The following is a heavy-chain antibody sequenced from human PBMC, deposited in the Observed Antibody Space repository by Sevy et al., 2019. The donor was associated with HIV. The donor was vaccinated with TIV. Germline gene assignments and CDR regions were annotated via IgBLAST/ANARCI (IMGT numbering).Heavy chain of an antibody. Sequence: GGSLRLSCAASGFTFDDYAMHWVRQAPGKGLEWVSLISWDGGSTYYADSVKGRFTISRDNSKNSLYLQMNSLRAEDTALYYCAKDSTAAAGRDDYFDYSGQGTLVTISS. D-gene: IGHD6-13*01. V-gene: IGHV3-43D*04. CDR3: AKDSTAAAGRDDYFDY. CDR2: ISWDGGST. CDR1: GFTFDDYA. J-gene: IGHJ4*02.